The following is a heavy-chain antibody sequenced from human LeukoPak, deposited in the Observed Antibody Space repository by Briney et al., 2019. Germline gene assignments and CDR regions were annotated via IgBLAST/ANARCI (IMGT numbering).Heavy chain of an antibody. D-gene: IGHD1-26*01. CDR3: ARAVGATHFDY. V-gene: IGHV3-7*04. J-gene: IGHJ4*02. Sequence: GGSLRRSCAASGFTFSTYWMSWVRQAPGKGLEWVANIKQDGTEKYYVDSVNGRFTISRDNAKNSLYLQMSSLRAEDTAVYYCARAVGATHFDYWGRGTQVTVSS. CDR1: GFTFSTYW. CDR2: IKQDGTEK.